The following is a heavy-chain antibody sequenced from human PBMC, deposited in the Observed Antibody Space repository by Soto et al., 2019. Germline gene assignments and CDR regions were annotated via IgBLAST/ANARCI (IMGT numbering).Heavy chain of an antibody. CDR2: IYWDDDK. D-gene: IGHD3-10*01. Sequence: SGPTLVKPTQTLTLTCTFSGFSLSTSGVGVGWIRQPPGKALEWLALIYWDDDKRYSPSLKSRLTITKVTSKNQVVLTMTNMDPVDTATYYCAHEGSWGFGDWFDHWGQGTLVTVSS. CDR3: AHEGSWGFGDWFDH. V-gene: IGHV2-5*02. CDR1: GFSLSTSGVG. J-gene: IGHJ5*02.